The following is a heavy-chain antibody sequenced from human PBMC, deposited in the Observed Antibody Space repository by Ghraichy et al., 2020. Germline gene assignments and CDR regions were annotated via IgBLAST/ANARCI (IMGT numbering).Heavy chain of an antibody. V-gene: IGHV3-74*01. Sequence: GGSLRLSCAASGFTFSSYWIHWVRQAPGKGLVWVSRINSDGSSTSYADSVKGRFTISRDNAKNTLYLQMNSLRAEDTAVYYCARAAGPPVFDYWGQGTLVTVSS. CDR2: INSDGSST. D-gene: IGHD1-14*01. J-gene: IGHJ4*02. CDR1: GFTFSSYW. CDR3: ARAAGPPVFDY.